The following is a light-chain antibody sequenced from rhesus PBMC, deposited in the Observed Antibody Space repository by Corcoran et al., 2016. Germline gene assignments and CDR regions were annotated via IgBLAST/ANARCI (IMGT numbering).Light chain of an antibody. CDR2: SAS. CDR1: QSFSSS. V-gene: IGKV1-46*01. J-gene: IGKJ4*01. Sequence: DIQMTQSPSSLSASVGDTVTITCRASQSFSSSLAWYQQKPGKAPKLLIYSASSLKSGVPSRFSGSKSGTDFTLPISSLQPEDIATYYCQQYYSDPLTFGGGTKVELK. CDR3: QQYYSDPLT.